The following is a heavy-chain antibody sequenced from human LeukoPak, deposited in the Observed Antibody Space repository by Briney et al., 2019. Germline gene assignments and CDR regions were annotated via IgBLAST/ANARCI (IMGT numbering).Heavy chain of an antibody. CDR2: ISSSSSTK. V-gene: IGHV3-48*01. CDR1: GFTFSSYS. J-gene: IGHJ6*03. CDR3: ARGDPENYYYYMDV. Sequence: SGGSLRLSCAASGFTFSSYSMNWVRQAPGKGLEWVSYISSSSSTKYYADSMKGRFTISRDNAKNSLYLQMNSLRAEDTAVYYCARGDPENYYYYMDVWGKGTTVTVSS. D-gene: IGHD2-21*02.